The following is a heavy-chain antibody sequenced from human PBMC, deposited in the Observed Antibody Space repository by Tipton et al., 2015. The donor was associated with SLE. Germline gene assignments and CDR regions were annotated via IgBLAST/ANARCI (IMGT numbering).Heavy chain of an antibody. CDR3: AGGRVNLASLDAFVI. CDR1: GGSISSYY. J-gene: IGHJ3*02. V-gene: IGHV4-59*01. Sequence: TLSLTCTDSGGSISSYYWSWIRQPPGKGLEWIGYIYYSGSTNYNPSLKSRVTISIDTSKNQFSLKLSSVTAADTAVYYCAGGRVNLASLDAFVIWGQGTMVTVSS. D-gene: IGHD1-1*01. CDR2: IYYSGST.